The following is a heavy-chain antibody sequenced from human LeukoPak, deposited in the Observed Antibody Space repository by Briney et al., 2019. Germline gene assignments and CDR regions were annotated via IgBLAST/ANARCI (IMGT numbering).Heavy chain of an antibody. J-gene: IGHJ4*02. CDR3: ASPYYYGSGSSSFDY. Sequence: PGGSLTLSCAASGFTFSSYWMTWVRQAPGKGLEWVANIKQDGTEKYYVDPVKGRFTISRDNSKNTLYLQMGSLRAEDTAVYYCASPYYYGSGSSSFDYWGQGTLVTVSS. D-gene: IGHD3-10*01. CDR2: IKQDGTEK. CDR1: GFTFSSYW. V-gene: IGHV3-7*03.